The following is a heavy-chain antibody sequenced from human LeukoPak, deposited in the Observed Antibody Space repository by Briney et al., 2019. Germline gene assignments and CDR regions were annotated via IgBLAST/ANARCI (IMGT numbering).Heavy chain of an antibody. CDR3: ARDYYGSGSYRDY. J-gene: IGHJ4*02. CDR1: GFTFSSYG. CDR2: IWYDGSNK. V-gene: IGHV3-33*01. Sequence: GGSLRLSCAASGFTFSSYGMHWVRQAPGKGLEWVAVIWYDGSNKYYADSVKGRFTISRDNSKNTLYLQMNSLRAVDTAVYYCARDYYGSGSYRDYWGQGTLVTVSS. D-gene: IGHD3-10*01.